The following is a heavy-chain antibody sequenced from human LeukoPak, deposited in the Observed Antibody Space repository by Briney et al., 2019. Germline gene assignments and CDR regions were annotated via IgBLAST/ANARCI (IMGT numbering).Heavy chain of an antibody. CDR2: IYYSGST. CDR1: GGSISSGGYY. Sequence: SETLSLTCTVSGGSISSGGYYWSWIRQHPGTGLEWIGYIYYSGSTYYNASLKSRVTISVDTSKNQFSLKLSSVTAADTAVYYCARVEVRYDFWSGSPPLGMDVWGKGTTVTVSS. V-gene: IGHV4-31*03. J-gene: IGHJ6*03. D-gene: IGHD3-3*01. CDR3: ARVEVRYDFWSGSPPLGMDV.